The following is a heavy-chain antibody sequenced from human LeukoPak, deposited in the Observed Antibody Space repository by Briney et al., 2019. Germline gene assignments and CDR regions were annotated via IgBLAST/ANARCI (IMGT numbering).Heavy chain of an antibody. D-gene: IGHD6-19*01. CDR3: ARVAQKLERIALAATSEWRANWYFDL. Sequence: SETLSLTCTVSGGSIDSYHWSWIRHPAGRGLEWTGRIYTSGGTNYNPSLKSRVTMSVDTSKNQFSLKLSSVTAADTAVYYCARVAQKLERIALAATSEWRANWYFDLWGRGTLITVSS. J-gene: IGHJ2*01. CDR1: GGSIDSYH. V-gene: IGHV4-4*07. CDR2: IYTSGGT.